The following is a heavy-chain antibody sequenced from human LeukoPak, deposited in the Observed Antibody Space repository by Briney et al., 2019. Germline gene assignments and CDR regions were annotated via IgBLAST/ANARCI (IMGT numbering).Heavy chain of an antibody. D-gene: IGHD2-15*01. CDR2: INHSGST. CDR3: ARVAHCSGGSCYSRFDY. J-gene: IGHJ4*02. CDR1: GGSFSGYY. V-gene: IGHV4-34*01. Sequence: PSETLSLTCAVYGGSFSGYYWCWIRQPPGKGLEWIGEINHSGSTNYNPSLKSRVTISVDTSKNQFSLKLSSVTAADTAVYYCARVAHCSGGSCYSRFDYWGQGTLVTVSS.